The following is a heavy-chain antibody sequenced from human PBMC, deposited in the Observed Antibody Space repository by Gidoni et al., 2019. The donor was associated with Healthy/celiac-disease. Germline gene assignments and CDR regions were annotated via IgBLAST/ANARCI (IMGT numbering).Heavy chain of an antibody. J-gene: IGHJ5*02. Sequence: QVQLQQWGAGLLKPSETLSLTCAVYGGSFSGYYWSWIRQPPGKGLEWIGELNHSGSTNYNPSLKSRVTISVDTSKNQFSLKLSSVTAADTAVYYCARGRDTVTTRGYCWFDPWGQGTLVTVSS. CDR3: ARGRDTVTTRGYCWFDP. V-gene: IGHV4-34*01. CDR2: LNHSGST. D-gene: IGHD4-4*01. CDR1: GGSFSGYY.